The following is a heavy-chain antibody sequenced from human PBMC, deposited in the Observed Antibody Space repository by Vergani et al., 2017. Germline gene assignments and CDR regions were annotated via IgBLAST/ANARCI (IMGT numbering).Heavy chain of an antibody. CDR1: GGSISSGDYY. V-gene: IGHV4-30-4*01. CDR3: ARETTVVNRGFDY. CDR2: IYYSGST. J-gene: IGHJ4*02. Sequence: QVQLQESGPGLVKPSQTLSLTCTVSGGSISSGDYYWSWIRQPPGKGLEWIGYIYYSGSTYYNPSLKSRVTISVDTAKNQFSLKLSTVTAADTAVYYCARETTVVNRGFDYWGQGTMVTVSS. D-gene: IGHD4-23*01.